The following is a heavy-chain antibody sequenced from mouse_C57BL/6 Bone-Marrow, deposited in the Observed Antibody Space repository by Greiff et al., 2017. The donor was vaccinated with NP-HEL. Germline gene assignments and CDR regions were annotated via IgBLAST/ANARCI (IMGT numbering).Heavy chain of an antibody. Sequence: QVQLQHSGAELVRPGASVTLSCKASGYTFTDYEMHWVKQTPVHGLEWIGAIDPETGGTAYNQKFKGKAILTADKSSSTAYMELRSLTSEDSAVYYCTREDGIAYWGQGTLVTVSA. J-gene: IGHJ3*01. D-gene: IGHD2-1*01. V-gene: IGHV1-15*01. CDR2: IDPETGGT. CDR3: TREDGIAY. CDR1: GYTFTDYE.